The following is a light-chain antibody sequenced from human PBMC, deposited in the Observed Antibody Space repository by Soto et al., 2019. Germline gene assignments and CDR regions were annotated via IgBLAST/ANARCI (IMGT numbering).Light chain of an antibody. J-gene: IGKJ2*01. CDR1: QSVSRN. CDR3: QQYNHWPLYT. Sequence: EVVMTQSPATLSVSPGERATLSCRASQSVSRNLAWYQQRPGRAPRLLIYGASTRATNIPTRFSGSGSGTEVTLPISSRQSDDVAVYYWQQYNHWPLYTFGQGTKVEIK. CDR2: GAS. V-gene: IGKV3-15*01.